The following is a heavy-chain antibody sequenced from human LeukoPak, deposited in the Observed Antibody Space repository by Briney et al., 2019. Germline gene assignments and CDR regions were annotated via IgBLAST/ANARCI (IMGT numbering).Heavy chain of an antibody. CDR1: GFTFSSYA. Sequence: GGSLRLSCAASGFTFSSYAMSWVRQAPGKGLEWVSDISGSGSNTYYADSVKGRFTISRDNSKNTLYLQMNSLRVEDTAVYYCAKKYSTGLDPRGQGTLVTVSS. CDR3: AKKYSTGLDP. V-gene: IGHV3-23*01. J-gene: IGHJ5*02. D-gene: IGHD1-26*01. CDR2: ISGSGSNT.